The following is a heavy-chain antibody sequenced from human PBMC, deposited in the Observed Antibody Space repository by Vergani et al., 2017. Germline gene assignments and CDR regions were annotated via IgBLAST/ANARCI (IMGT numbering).Heavy chain of an antibody. Sequence: EVQLVESGGGLVQPGGSLRLSCAASGFSFSSYDMHWVRQATGKGLEWVSAIGTAGDTYYPGSVKGRFTISRANAKNSLYLQMNSLRAGDTAVYYCARGRPLERPTDAFDIWGQGTMVTVSS. CDR1: GFSFSSYD. D-gene: IGHD1-1*01. CDR2: IGTAGDT. V-gene: IGHV3-13*01. J-gene: IGHJ3*02. CDR3: ARGRPLERPTDAFDI.